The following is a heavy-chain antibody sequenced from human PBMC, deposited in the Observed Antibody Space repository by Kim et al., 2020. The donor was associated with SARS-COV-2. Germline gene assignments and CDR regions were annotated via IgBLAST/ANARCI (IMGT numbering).Heavy chain of an antibody. Sequence: GGSLRLSCAASGFTFSSYGMHWVRQAPGKGLEWVAVISYDGSNKYYADSVKGRFTISRDNSKNTLYLQMNSLRAEDTAVYYCAKGGRWFGEFSYFDYWGQGTLVTVSS. V-gene: IGHV3-30*18. CDR1: GFTFSSYG. J-gene: IGHJ4*02. CDR2: ISYDGSNK. D-gene: IGHD3-10*01. CDR3: AKGGRWFGEFSYFDY.